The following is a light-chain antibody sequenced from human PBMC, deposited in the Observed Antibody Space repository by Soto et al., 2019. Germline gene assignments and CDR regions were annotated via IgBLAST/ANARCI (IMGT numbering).Light chain of an antibody. Sequence: QSVLSHPASVSYSPGHSITISCTGTSSDVGGSNFVSWYQQHPGKPPKLIIYDVANRPSGVSNRFSGSKSGSTASLIISRLQTEEEADYYCVSYTSSNNYVFGTGTKVTVL. CDR1: SSDVGGSNF. CDR2: DVA. V-gene: IGLV2-14*03. J-gene: IGLJ1*01. CDR3: VSYTSSNNYV.